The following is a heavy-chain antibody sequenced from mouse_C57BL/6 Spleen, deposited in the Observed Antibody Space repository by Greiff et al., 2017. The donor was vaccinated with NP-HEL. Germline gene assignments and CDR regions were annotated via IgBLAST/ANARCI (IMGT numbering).Heavy chain of an antibody. J-gene: IGHJ3*01. CDR3: ASSDYDYPWLAY. D-gene: IGHD2-4*01. CDR2: IYPRSGNT. Sequence: VQLQQSGAELARPGASVKLSCKASGYTFTSYGISWVKQRTGQGLEWIGEIYPRSGNTYYNEKFKGKATLTADKSSSTAYMELRSLTSEDSAVYFCASSDYDYPWLAYWGQGTLVTVAA. CDR1: GYTFTSYG. V-gene: IGHV1-81*01.